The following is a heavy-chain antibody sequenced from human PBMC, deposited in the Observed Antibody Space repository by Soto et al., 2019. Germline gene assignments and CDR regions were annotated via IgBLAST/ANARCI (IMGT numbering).Heavy chain of an antibody. V-gene: IGHV3-11*04. CDR3: ARVPKDFSINWYDP. J-gene: IGHJ5*02. D-gene: IGHD3-3*01. CDR2: ISSSSSTI. Sequence: GGSLRLSCAASGFTFSDYYMSWIRQAPGKGLGWVSYISSSSSTIYYADSVKGRFTISRDNAKNSLYLQMNSLRAEDTAVYYCARVPKDFSINWYDPWGQGTLVTVSS. CDR1: GFTFSDYY.